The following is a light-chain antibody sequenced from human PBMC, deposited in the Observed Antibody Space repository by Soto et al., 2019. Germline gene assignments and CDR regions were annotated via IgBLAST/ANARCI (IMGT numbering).Light chain of an antibody. Sequence: SYVLTQPPSVSVAPGKTARITCGGNNIGSKSVHWYQQKPGQAPVLVIYYDNDRPSGTPERFSGSNSGNTATLTISRVEAGDEADYYCQVWDSSSDHVVFGGGTKLTVL. CDR2: YDN. CDR3: QVWDSSSDHVV. V-gene: IGLV3-21*04. CDR1: NIGSKS. J-gene: IGLJ2*01.